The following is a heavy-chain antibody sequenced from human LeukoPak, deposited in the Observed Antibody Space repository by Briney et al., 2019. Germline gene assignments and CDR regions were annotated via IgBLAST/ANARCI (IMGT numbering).Heavy chain of an antibody. CDR1: GFTFSNYA. V-gene: IGHV3-23*01. Sequence: PGGSLRLSCAASGFTFSNYAMSWVRQAPWKGLEWVSAISDSGGSTYYADSVKGRLTISRDNSKNTVYLQMNSLRAEDTAVYYCAKYRRGCSSTTCYYRFDYWGQGTLVTVSS. D-gene: IGHD2-2*01. CDR2: ISDSGGST. CDR3: AKYRRGCSSTTCYYRFDY. J-gene: IGHJ4*02.